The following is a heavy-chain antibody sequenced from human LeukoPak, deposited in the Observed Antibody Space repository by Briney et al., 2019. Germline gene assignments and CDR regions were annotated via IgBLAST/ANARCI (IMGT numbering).Heavy chain of an antibody. J-gene: IGHJ5*02. D-gene: IGHD2-15*01. CDR1: GYNFPGYY. V-gene: IGHV1-2*06. CDR3: ARGYCSGGSCYSVENWFDP. Sequence: ASVKVSCKPAGYNFPGYYMFWVRQAPAQGLEWMERINPNSGGPNYAQKFQGRVTMTRDTSISTAYMELSRLRSDDTAVYRCARGYCSGGSCYSVENWFDPWGQGTLVTVSS. CDR2: INPNSGGP.